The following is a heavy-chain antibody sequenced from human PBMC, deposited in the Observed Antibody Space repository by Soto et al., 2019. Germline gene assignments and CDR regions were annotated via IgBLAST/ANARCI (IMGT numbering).Heavy chain of an antibody. CDR2: IILALGTP. Sequence: QVLLVQSGAEMKQPGSSVSVSCKASGDSFTNYAFTWVRQAPGQGPEWLGGIILALGTPHYSQRFQGRLTITADESSSTVYMELGSLRLDDTAVYYCCRYCPNTKCRGGYYLDLWGQGTLLTVSS. CDR1: GDSFTNYA. J-gene: IGHJ5*02. CDR3: CRYCPNTKCRGGYYLDL. D-gene: IGHD2-8*01. V-gene: IGHV1-69*01.